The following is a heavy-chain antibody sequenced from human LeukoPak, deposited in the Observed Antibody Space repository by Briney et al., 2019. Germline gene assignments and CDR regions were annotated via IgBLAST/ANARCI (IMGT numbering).Heavy chain of an antibody. CDR1: GFTVSSNY. CDR2: ISSSSSYI. D-gene: IGHD1-26*01. V-gene: IGHV3-21*01. Sequence: GGSLSLSFAASGFTVSSNYMSWVRQAPGKGLEWVSSISSSSSYIYYADSVKGRFTISRDNAKNSLYLQMNSLRAEDTAVYYCARDGDSGSYSAYWGQGTLVTVSS. J-gene: IGHJ4*02. CDR3: ARDGDSGSYSAY.